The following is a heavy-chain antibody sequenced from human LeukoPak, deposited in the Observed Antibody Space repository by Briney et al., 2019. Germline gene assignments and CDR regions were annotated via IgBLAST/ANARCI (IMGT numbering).Heavy chain of an antibody. Sequence: GGSLRLSCAAPTFSSHWMHCVRQAPGQGMVWVSRINSDGRTTDYGESVKGRFTVCRDYAENTQYLQMNSMRAEDTAVYYCASGLTSEGAIASKWGQGTLVTVSS. CDR3: ASGLTSEGAIASK. J-gene: IGHJ4*02. CDR2: INSDGRTT. V-gene: IGHV3-74*01. D-gene: IGHD6-13*01. CDR1: TFSSHW.